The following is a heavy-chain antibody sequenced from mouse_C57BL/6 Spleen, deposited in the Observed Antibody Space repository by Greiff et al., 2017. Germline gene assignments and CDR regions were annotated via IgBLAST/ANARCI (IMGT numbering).Heavy chain of an antibody. D-gene: IGHD1-1*01. J-gene: IGHJ2*01. CDR3: ARDIPNYYGSSRFDY. V-gene: IGHV5-4*01. CDR1: GFTFSSYA. Sequence: EVMLVESGGGLVKPGGSLKLSCAASGFTFSSYAMSWVRQTPEKRLEWVATISDGGSYTYYPDNVKGRFTISRDNAKNNLYLQMSHLKSEDTAMYYCARDIPNYYGSSRFDYWGQGTTLTVSS. CDR2: ISDGGSYT.